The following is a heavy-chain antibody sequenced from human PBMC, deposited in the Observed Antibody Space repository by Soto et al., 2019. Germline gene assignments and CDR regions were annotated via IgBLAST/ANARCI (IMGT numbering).Heavy chain of an antibody. J-gene: IGHJ4*02. V-gene: IGHV3-43*01. CDR2: ISWDGGST. CDR1: GFTFDDYT. CDR3: AKDSEGFHFWSGYYSY. Sequence: PGGSLRLSCAASGFTFDDYTMHWVRQAPGKGLEWVSLISWDGGSTYYADSVKGRFTISRDNSKNSLYLQMNSLRTEDTALYYCAKDSEGFHFWSGYYSYWGQGTLVTVSS. D-gene: IGHD3-3*02.